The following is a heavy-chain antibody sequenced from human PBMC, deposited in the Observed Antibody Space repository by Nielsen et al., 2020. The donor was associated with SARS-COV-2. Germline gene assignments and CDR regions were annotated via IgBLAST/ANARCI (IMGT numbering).Heavy chain of an antibody. D-gene: IGHD2-15*01. CDR1: GFTFNSYV. CDR3: ARMKETLGGLLSYDGFYI. J-gene: IGHJ3*02. V-gene: IGHV3-23*01. Sequence: GGSLRLSCAASGFTFNSYVMTWVRQAPGKGLEWVSTITGNGGGTYYLDSVKGRFTISRDNFRNTLYLQMNSLGDEDTAVYYCARMKETLGGLLSYDGFYIWGQGTTVIVSS. CDR2: ITGNGGGT.